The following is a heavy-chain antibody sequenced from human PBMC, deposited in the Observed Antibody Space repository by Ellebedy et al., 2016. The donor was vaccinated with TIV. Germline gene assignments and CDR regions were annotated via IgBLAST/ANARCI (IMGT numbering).Heavy chain of an antibody. D-gene: IGHD6-6*01. CDR2: ITHSGST. CDR1: GGSITSDGYY. J-gene: IGHJ5*02. Sequence: MPSETLSLTCAVSGGSITSDGYYWSWIRQPPGKGLEWIGEITHSGSTNYNPSLKSRVTISVDTSKKQFSLKLSSVTAADTAVYYCARHVTLSSAVRINNWFDPWGQGTLVTVSS. CDR3: ARHVTLSSAVRINNWFDP. V-gene: IGHV4-39*01.